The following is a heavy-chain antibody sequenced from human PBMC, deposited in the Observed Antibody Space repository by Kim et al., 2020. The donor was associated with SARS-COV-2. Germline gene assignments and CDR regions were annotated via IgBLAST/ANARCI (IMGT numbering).Heavy chain of an antibody. D-gene: IGHD3-10*01. Sequence: KYYADAVKGRFTISRDNSKNTLYLQMNSLRAEDTAVYYCAKVGTGGTLDYWGQGTLVTVSS. V-gene: IGHV3-30*02. J-gene: IGHJ4*02. CDR2: K. CDR3: AKVGTGGTLDY.